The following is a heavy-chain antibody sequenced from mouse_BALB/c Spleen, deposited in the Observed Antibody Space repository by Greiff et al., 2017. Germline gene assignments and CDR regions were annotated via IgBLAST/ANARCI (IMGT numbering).Heavy chain of an antibody. Sequence: DVKLVESGGGLVKPGGSLKLSCAASGFAFSSYDMSWVRQTPEKRLEWVAYISSGGGSTYYPDTVKGRFTISRDNAKNTLYLQMSSLKSEDTAMYYSARRGITTVVEETWFAYWGQGTLVTVSA. CDR3: ARRGITTVVEETWFAY. CDR2: ISSGGGST. V-gene: IGHV5-12-1*01. J-gene: IGHJ3*01. CDR1: GFAFSSYD. D-gene: IGHD1-1*01.